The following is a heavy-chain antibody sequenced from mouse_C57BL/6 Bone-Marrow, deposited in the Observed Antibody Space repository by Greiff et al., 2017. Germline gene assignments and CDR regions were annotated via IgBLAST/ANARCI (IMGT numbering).Heavy chain of an antibody. Sequence: EVQLVESGPGLVKPSQSLSLTCSVTGYSITSCYYWNWIRQFPGNKLEWMGYISYDGSNNYNPSLKNRISITRDTSKNQFFLKLNSVTTEDTATYYCAKDSSGYGAYWGQGTLVTVSA. J-gene: IGHJ3*01. D-gene: IGHD3-2*02. CDR3: AKDSSGYGAY. CDR2: ISYDGSN. V-gene: IGHV3-6*01. CDR1: GYSITSCYY.